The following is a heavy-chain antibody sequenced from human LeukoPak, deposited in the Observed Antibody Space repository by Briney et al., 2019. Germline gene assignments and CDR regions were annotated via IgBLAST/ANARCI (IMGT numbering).Heavy chain of an antibody. CDR1: GGSISSGDYY. D-gene: IGHD2-2*01. J-gene: IGHJ4*02. CDR3: ASGLLPAPVYFDY. V-gene: IGHV4-30-4*08. CDR2: IYYSGST. Sequence: SETLSLTCTVSGGSISSGDYYWSWIRQPPGKGLEWIGYIYYSGSTYYNPSLKSRVTISVDTSKNQFSLKLSSVTAADTAVYYCASGLLPAPVYFDYWGQGTLVTVSS.